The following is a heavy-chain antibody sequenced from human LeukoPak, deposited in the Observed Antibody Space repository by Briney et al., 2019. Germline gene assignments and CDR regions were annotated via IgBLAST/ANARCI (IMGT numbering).Heavy chain of an antibody. V-gene: IGHV3-48*03. J-gene: IGHJ3*02. Sequence: QSGGSPRLSCAASGFTFSSYEMNWVRQAPGKGLEWVSYISSSGSTIYYADSVKGRFTISRDNAKNSLYLQMNSLRAEDTAVYYCARDRKSSSWYRVPDAFDIWGQGTMVTVSS. CDR2: ISSSGSTI. CDR3: ARDRKSSSWYRVPDAFDI. CDR1: GFTFSSYE. D-gene: IGHD6-13*01.